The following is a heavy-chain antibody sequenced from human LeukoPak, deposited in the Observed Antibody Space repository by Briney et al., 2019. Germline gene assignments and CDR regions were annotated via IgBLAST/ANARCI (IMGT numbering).Heavy chain of an antibody. J-gene: IGHJ6*02. Sequence: PGGSLRLSCAASGFTFSSYAMHWVRQAPGKGLEYVSALVSNGGSTYYAKSVKGRFTISRDNSENTLYLQMGSLRAEDTGVYYCARGGEAARMDVWGQGTTVTVSS. CDR2: LVSNGGST. D-gene: IGHD6-6*01. CDR1: GFTFSSYA. V-gene: IGHV3-64*01. CDR3: ARGGEAARMDV.